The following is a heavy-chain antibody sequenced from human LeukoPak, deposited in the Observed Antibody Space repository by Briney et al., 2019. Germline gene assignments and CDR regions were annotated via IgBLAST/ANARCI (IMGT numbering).Heavy chain of an antibody. D-gene: IGHD3-22*01. CDR3: ARAFYDSSGLDY. V-gene: IGHV3-64*01. CDR1: GFTFSSYA. CDR2: ISSNGGST. Sequence: PGGSLRLSFAAAGFTFSSYAMHWVRQAPGKGLEYVSAISSNGGSTYYANSVKGRFTISRDNSKNTLYLQMGSLRAEDMAVYYCARAFYDSSGLDYWGQGTLVAVSS. J-gene: IGHJ4*02.